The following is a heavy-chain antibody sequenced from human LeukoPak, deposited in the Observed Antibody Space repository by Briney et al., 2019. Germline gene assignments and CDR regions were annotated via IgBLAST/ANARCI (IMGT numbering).Heavy chain of an antibody. CDR3: ARETDDSSGYPYDY. J-gene: IGHJ4*02. CDR2: ISAYNGNT. D-gene: IGHD3-22*01. CDR1: GYTFTSYG. Sequence: GASVKVSCKASGYTFTSYGISWVRQAPGQGREWMGWISAYNGNTNYAQKLQGRVTMTTDTSTSTAYMELRSLRSDDTAVYYCARETDDSSGYPYDYWGQGTLVTVSS. V-gene: IGHV1-18*01.